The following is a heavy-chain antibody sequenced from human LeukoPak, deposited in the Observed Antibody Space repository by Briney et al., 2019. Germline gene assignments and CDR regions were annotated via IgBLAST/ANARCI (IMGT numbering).Heavy chain of an antibody. CDR3: AGSGVRGVIPGY. D-gene: IGHD3-10*01. Sequence: PSETLSLTCTVSGGSISSYYWSWIRQPPGKGLEWIGYIYYSGSTNYNPSLKSRVTISVDTSKNQFSLKLSSVTAADTAVYYCAGSGVRGVIPGYWGQGTLVTVSS. V-gene: IGHV4-59*01. CDR1: GGSISSYY. J-gene: IGHJ4*02. CDR2: IYYSGST.